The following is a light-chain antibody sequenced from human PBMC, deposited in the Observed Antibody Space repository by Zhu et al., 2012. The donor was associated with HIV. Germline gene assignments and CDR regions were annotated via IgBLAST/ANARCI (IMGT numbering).Light chain of an antibody. J-gene: IGKJ3*01. Sequence: IVLTQSPGTLSLSPGERATLSCRASQSVSTHSLAWYQQKPGQAPRLLILAASSRATGIPDRFSGSGSGTDFILTINGLEPEDSAVYYCHQYGSSSPFTFGPGTRVEIK. CDR3: HQYGSSSPFT. CDR2: AAS. V-gene: IGKV3-20*01. CDR1: QSVSTHS.